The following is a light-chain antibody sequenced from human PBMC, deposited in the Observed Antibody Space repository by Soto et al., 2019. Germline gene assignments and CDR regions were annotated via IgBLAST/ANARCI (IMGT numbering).Light chain of an antibody. J-gene: IGLJ1*01. CDR3: QTWDSSTGV. CDR1: KLGDKY. V-gene: IGLV3-1*01. Sequence: SYELTQPPSVSVSPGQTASITCSGDKLGDKYACWYQQKPDQSPVLVIYQDSKRPSGIPERFSGSNSGNTATLTISGTQAMDEADYSCQTWDSSTGVFGTGTKLTVL. CDR2: QDS.